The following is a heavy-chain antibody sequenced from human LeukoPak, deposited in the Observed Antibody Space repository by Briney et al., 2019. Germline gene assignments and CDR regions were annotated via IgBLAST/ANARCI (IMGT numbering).Heavy chain of an antibody. CDR1: GFTFGDYA. CDR3: TRDHHDSSGYVFDY. D-gene: IGHD3-22*01. J-gene: IGHJ4*02. CDR2: IRSKAYGGTT. V-gene: IGHV3-49*04. Sequence: GGSLRLSCTASGFTFGDYAMSWVRQAPGKGLEWVGFIRSKAYGGTTEYAASVKGRFTISRDDSKSIAYLQMNSLKTEDTAVYYCTRDHHDSSGYVFDYWGQGTLVTVSS.